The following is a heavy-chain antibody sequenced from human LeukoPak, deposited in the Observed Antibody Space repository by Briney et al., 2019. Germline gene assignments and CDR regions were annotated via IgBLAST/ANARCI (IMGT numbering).Heavy chain of an antibody. CDR2: FHFSGAI. V-gene: IGHV4-39*01. Sequence: SETLSLTCTVSGASITTYSHNCDWLPQPPGKGLEWIGGFHFSGAINYNPSLKSRVTIFVDTSAKQLSLKLNSVTAADTAVYYCARRYEGSGYAYDYWGQGILVTVSS. CDR3: ARRYEGSGYAYDY. CDR1: GASITTYSHN. J-gene: IGHJ4*02. D-gene: IGHD3-22*01.